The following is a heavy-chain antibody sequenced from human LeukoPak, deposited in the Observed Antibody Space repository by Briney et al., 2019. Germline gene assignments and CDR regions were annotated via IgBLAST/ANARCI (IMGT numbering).Heavy chain of an antibody. Sequence: PSETLSLTCAVYGGSFSGYYWSWIRQPPGKGLEWIGEINHSGSTNYNPSLKSRVTISVDTSKSQFSLKLSSVTAVDTAVYYCASVRYSSGWYFDYWGQGTLVTVSS. CDR2: INHSGST. V-gene: IGHV4-34*01. CDR3: ASVRYSSGWYFDY. J-gene: IGHJ4*02. D-gene: IGHD6-19*01. CDR1: GGSFSGYY.